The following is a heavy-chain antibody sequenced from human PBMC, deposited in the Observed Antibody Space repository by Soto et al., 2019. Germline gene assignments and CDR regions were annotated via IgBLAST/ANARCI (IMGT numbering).Heavy chain of an antibody. CDR3: ARDHVDTPMTNFDY. Sequence: ASVKVSCKASGYTFISYYIHWVRQAPGQGLEWMGLINPSDAYTDYAQKFQGRVTLTRDTSTSIVYMELSSLRSEDTAIYYCARDHVDTPMTNFDYWGQGTLVTVSA. D-gene: IGHD5-18*01. CDR2: INPSDAYT. CDR1: GYTFISYY. V-gene: IGHV1-46*01. J-gene: IGHJ4*02.